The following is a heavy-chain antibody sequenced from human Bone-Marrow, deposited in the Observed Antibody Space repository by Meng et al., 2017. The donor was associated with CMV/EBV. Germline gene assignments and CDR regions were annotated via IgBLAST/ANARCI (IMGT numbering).Heavy chain of an antibody. J-gene: IGHJ6*02. V-gene: IGHV1-46*01. CDR2: INPSGGST. D-gene: IGHD1-26*01. CDR3: ASPKSGSYNYYGMDV. Sequence: ASMKVSCKASGYTFTSYYMHWVRQAPGQGLEWMGIINPSGGSTSYAQKFQGRVTMTRDTSTSTVYMELSSLRSEDTAVYYCASPKSGSYNYYGMDVWGQGTTVTVSS. CDR1: GYTFTSYY.